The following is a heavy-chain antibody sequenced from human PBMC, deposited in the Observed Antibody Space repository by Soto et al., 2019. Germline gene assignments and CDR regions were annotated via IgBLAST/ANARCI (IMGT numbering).Heavy chain of an antibody. CDR2: IYPGHSDT. J-gene: IGHJ6*02. CDR1: GYSFTSYW. V-gene: IGHV5-51*01. D-gene: IGHD6-13*01. Sequence: GESLKISFKGSGYSFTSYWIDWLSQMPGKGLEWIVIIYPGHSDTRYSPSFQGQVTISADEAISTAYLQGSSLKASETAMYYCARQSGQQLVTWASYYYYGMDVWGQGTTVTVSS. CDR3: ARQSGQQLVTWASYYYYGMDV.